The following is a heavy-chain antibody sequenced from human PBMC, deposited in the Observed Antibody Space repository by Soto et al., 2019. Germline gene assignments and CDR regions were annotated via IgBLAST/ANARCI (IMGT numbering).Heavy chain of an antibody. D-gene: IGHD2-8*01. J-gene: IGHJ4*02. Sequence: GGSLRLSCAASGFTFSSYAMSWVRQAPGKGLEWVSAISGSGGSTYYADSVKGRFTISRDNSKNTLYLQMNSLRAEDTDVYYCAKDGARVYAREPFDYWGQGTLVTVSS. V-gene: IGHV3-23*01. CDR1: GFTFSSYA. CDR3: AKDGARVYAREPFDY. CDR2: ISGSGGST.